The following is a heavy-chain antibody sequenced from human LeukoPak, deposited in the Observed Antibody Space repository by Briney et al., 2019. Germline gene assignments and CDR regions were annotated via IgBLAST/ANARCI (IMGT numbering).Heavy chain of an antibody. CDR3: ARDGLRD. J-gene: IGHJ4*02. V-gene: IGHV3-21*01. CDR1: GFTFSTYS. D-gene: IGHD4-17*01. Sequence: GRTLRLSCAASGFTFSTYSMNCVRQAPGQGREWVSIIRSTSSNISYADSVKGRFTISRDNDKNSLYLQMNSLRAEDTAVYYCARDGLRDWGQGTLVTVSS. CDR2: IRSTSSNI.